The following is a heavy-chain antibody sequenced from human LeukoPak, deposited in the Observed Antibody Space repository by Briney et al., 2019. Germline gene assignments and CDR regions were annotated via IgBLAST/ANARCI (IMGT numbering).Heavy chain of an antibody. V-gene: IGHV4-59*01. D-gene: IGHD6-13*01. CDR2: IYYSGST. CDR3: ARAGRNSWYWFDP. CDR1: GGSISSYY. Sequence: PSETLSLTCTVSGGSISSYYWNWIRQPPGKGLEWIGYIYYSGSTNYNPSLKSRVTISVDTSKNQFSLKLSSVTAADTAAYYCARAGRNSWYWFDPWGQGTLVTVS. J-gene: IGHJ5*02.